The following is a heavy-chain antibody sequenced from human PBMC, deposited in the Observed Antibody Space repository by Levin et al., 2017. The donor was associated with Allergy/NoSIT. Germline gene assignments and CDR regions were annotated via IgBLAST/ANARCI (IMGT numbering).Heavy chain of an antibody. CDR2: ISGSGGST. J-gene: IGHJ5*02. D-gene: IGHD4-11*01. Sequence: LSLTCAASGFTFSTYAMSWVRQAPGKGLEWVSAISGSGGSTYYADSVKGRFTISRDNSKNTLYLQMNSLRAEDTAVYYCAKDRDATVRVGWFDPWGQGTLVTVSS. V-gene: IGHV3-23*01. CDR1: GFTFSTYA. CDR3: AKDRDATVRVGWFDP.